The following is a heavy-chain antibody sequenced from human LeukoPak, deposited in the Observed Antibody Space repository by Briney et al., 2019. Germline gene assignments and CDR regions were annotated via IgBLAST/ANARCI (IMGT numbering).Heavy chain of an antibody. CDR3: AEGGC. CDR1: GFSLSNYW. J-gene: IGHJ4*02. Sequence: GGSLRLSCAASGFSLSNYWMNWVRQAPGKGLEWVASIRPDGSEKYYVGSLRGRFTISRDDARNSLYLQMNSLRAEDTAVYYCAEGGCWGQGTLVTVSS. D-gene: IGHD6-25*01. V-gene: IGHV3-7*01. CDR2: IRPDGSEK.